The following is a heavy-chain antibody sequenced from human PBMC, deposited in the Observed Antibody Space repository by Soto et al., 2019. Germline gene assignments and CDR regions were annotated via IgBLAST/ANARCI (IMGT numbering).Heavy chain of an antibody. CDR2: IFYSGST. J-gene: IGHJ6*02. V-gene: IGHV4-61*01. CDR1: GGSVSSGSFY. Sequence: QVQLQESGPGLVKPSETLSLTCTVSGGSVSSGSFYWSWIRPPPGKGLEWIGYIFYSGSTTYNPSLRSRVTISRDTSKNLFSLKLSSVTAADTALYYCARILLTVTTYPLDAMDVWGQGTTVTVSS. D-gene: IGHD4-4*01. CDR3: ARILLTVTTYPLDAMDV.